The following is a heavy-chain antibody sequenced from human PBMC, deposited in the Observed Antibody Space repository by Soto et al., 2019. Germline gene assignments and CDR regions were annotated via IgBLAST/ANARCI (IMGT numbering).Heavy chain of an antibody. Sequence: PGGSLRLSCAASGFTFSSYAMSWVRQAPGKGLEWVSAISGSGGSTYYADSVKGRFTISRDNSKNTLYLQMNSQSAEDTAVYYCAKGPQYSGSYGRACFDYWGQGTLVTVSS. V-gene: IGHV3-23*01. D-gene: IGHD1-26*01. CDR2: ISGSGGST. CDR3: AKGPQYSGSYGRACFDY. J-gene: IGHJ4*02. CDR1: GFTFSSYA.